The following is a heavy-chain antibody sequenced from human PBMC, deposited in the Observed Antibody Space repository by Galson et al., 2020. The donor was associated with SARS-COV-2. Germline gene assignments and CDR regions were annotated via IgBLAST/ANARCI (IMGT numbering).Heavy chain of an antibody. CDR3: AKSLNTGSYYGYDAFEI. J-gene: IGHJ3*02. CDR1: GYTFTSYW. CDR2: IFPGDSET. D-gene: IGHD1-26*01. V-gene: IGHV5-51*01. Sequence: GESLKISCKGSGYTFTSYWIGWVRQMPGKGLEWMGIIFPGDSETRYSTSFQGQVTISADKSINTAYLQWTSLKASDTAMYYCAKSLNTGSYYGYDAFEIWGQGTVVTVSS.